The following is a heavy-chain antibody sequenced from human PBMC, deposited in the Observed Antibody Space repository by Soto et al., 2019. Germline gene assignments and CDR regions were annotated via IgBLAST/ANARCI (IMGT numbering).Heavy chain of an antibody. CDR2: IDYSGST. CDR1: GCSISTGDYY. CDR3: ARVPSHMDV. V-gene: IGHV4-30-4*01. D-gene: IGHD2-2*01. J-gene: IGHJ6*02. Sequence: TSETLSLTCTVSGCSISTGDYYWSWIRQPPGKGLEWIGYIDYSGSTYYNPSLKSRITMSLDTSKNQFSLKLSSVSAADTAVYYCARVPSHMDVWGQGTTVTVSS.